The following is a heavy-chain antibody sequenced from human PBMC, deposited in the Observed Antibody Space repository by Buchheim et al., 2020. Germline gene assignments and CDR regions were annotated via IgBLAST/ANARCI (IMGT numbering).Heavy chain of an antibody. CDR3: ARAVSRGYVNWFDP. CDR2: ISSSGSTI. Sequence: EVQLVESGGGLVQPGGSLRLSCAASGFTFSSYEMNWVRQAPGKGLEWVSYISSSGSTIYYADSVKGRFTISREHAKNSLYLQMNSLRAEDTAVYYCARAVSRGYVNWFDPWGQGTL. CDR1: GFTFSSYE. V-gene: IGHV3-48*03. D-gene: IGHD5-18*01. J-gene: IGHJ5*02.